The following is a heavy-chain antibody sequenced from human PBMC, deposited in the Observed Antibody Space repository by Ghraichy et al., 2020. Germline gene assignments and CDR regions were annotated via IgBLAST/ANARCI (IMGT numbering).Heavy chain of an antibody. J-gene: IGHJ6*02. CDR3: ARGYCSSTSCGMDV. CDR1: GFTFSSYS. V-gene: IGHV3-48*02. CDR2: ISDSRTI. D-gene: IGHD2-2*01. Sequence: GSLRLSCAASGFTFSSYSVNWVRQTPGKGLEWVSYISDSRTIYYADSVKGRFTISRDNAKNSLYLQMNSLRDEDTGVYYCARGYCSSTSCGMDVWGQGTTVTVSS.